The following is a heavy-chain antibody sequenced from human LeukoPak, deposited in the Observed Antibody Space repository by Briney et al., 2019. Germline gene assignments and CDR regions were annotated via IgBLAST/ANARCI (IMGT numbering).Heavy chain of an antibody. CDR1: GGPIRSYY. D-gene: IGHD2-15*01. CDR2: ISASGST. J-gene: IGHJ4*02. Sequence: PSETLSLTCTVSGGPIRSYYWGWVRQPAGKRLEWIGRISASGSTDYNPSLKGRVTMSVDTSKNQFSLRLSSVTAADTAVYYCSREGRSSTPGYWGQGALVTVSS. CDR3: SREGRSSTPGY. V-gene: IGHV4-4*07.